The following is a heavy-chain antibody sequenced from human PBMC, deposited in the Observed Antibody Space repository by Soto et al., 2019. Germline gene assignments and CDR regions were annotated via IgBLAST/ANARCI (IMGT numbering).Heavy chain of an antibody. Sequence: PGGSLRLSCAASGFTFSSYWMHWVRQAPGKGLVWVSRINSDGSSTSYADSVKGRFTISRDNAKNTLYLQMNSLRAEDTAVYYCARGRGYYDFWSGHYGMDVWGQGTKITVYS. V-gene: IGHV3-74*01. J-gene: IGHJ6*02. D-gene: IGHD3-3*01. CDR1: GFTFSSYW. CDR2: INSDGSST. CDR3: ARGRGYYDFWSGHYGMDV.